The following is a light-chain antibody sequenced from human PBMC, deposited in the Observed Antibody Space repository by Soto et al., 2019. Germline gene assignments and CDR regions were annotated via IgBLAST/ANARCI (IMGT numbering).Light chain of an antibody. J-gene: IGLJ1*01. Sequence: QSVLTQPASGSGSPGQSITISCTGTSSDVGGYNYVSWYQQYPGKAPKLMIYDVSNRPSGVSNRFSGSKSGNTASLTISGLQAEDEADYYCSSYTISNTLVFGSGTRSPS. V-gene: IGLV2-14*01. CDR1: SSDVGGYNY. CDR2: DVS. CDR3: SSYTISNTLV.